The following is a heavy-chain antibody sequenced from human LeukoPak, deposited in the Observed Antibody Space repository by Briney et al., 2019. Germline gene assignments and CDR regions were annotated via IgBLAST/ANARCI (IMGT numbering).Heavy chain of an antibody. CDR1: GFTVSSKY. J-gene: IGHJ4*02. CDR3: ARERPYDSSGYYLGY. CDR2: IYSTGDT. D-gene: IGHD3-22*01. Sequence: GGSLRLSCAVSGFTVSSKYMSWVRQAPGKGLEWVSVIYSTGDTRYADSVKGRFTISRDNSKNTLYLQMNSLRAEDTAVYYCARERPYDSSGYYLGYWGQGTLVTVSS. V-gene: IGHV3-66*01.